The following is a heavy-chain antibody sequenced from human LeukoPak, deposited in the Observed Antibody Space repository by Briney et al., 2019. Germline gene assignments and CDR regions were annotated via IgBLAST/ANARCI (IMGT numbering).Heavy chain of an antibody. CDR1: GGIFSSYA. D-gene: IGHD2-15*01. Sequence: GASVNVSCKASGGIFSSYAISWVRQAPGQGLEGMGGIIPIFGTANYAQKFQGRVTITTDESTSTAYVELSSLISEDTAVYYCARSVGGGSAGYYNYSMDVWGKGTTVTVSS. CDR2: IIPIFGTA. V-gene: IGHV1-69*05. CDR3: ARSVGGGSAGYYNYSMDV. J-gene: IGHJ6*03.